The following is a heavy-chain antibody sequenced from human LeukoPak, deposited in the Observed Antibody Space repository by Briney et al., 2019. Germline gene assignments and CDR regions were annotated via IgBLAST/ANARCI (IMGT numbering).Heavy chain of an antibody. Sequence: GASVKVPCKASGYTFTGYYMHWVRQAPGQGLEWMGWINPNSGGTNYAQKFQGRVTMTRDTSISTAYMEPSRLRSDDTAVYYCARDRPGIAARALTNWGQGTLVTVSS. CDR3: ARDRPGIAARALTN. CDR1: GYTFTGYY. V-gene: IGHV1-2*02. D-gene: IGHD6-6*01. J-gene: IGHJ4*02. CDR2: INPNSGGT.